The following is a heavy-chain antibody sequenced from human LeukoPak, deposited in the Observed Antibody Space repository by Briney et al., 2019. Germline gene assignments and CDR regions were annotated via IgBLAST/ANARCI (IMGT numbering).Heavy chain of an antibody. CDR2: INKDGSEE. CDR1: GFTLKSYL. V-gene: IGHV3-7*03. Sequence: GGSLRLSCAASGFTLKSYLMSWVRQAPGRGLEWVANINKDGSEENYLDSVKGRFTVSRDNAKNSLYLQMNSLRDEDTAVYICARVNTSRNALDLWGQGTMVTISS. J-gene: IGHJ3*01. D-gene: IGHD6-13*01. CDR3: ARVNTSRNALDL.